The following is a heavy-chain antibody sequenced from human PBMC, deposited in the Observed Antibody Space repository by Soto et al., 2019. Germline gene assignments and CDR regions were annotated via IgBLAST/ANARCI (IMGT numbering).Heavy chain of an antibody. CDR1: GYTFTSYG. D-gene: IGHD7-27*01. J-gene: IGHJ5*02. CDR3: ARVGSLTGEGGWFDP. Sequence: QVQLVQSGAEVKKPGASVKVSCKASGYTFTSYGISWVRQAPGQGLQWMGWISDYNGNTNYAQKLQGRVTMTTDTSTSTADMELRSLRSDDTAVYYCARVGSLTGEGGWFDPWGQGTLVTVSS. CDR2: ISDYNGNT. V-gene: IGHV1-18*04.